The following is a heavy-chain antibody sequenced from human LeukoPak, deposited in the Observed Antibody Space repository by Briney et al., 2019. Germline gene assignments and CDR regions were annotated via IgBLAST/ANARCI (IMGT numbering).Heavy chain of an antibody. V-gene: IGHV1-18*01. Sequence: WISAYNGNTNYAQKLQGRVTMTTDTSTSTAYMELRSLRSDDTAVYYCARVGFSWGAYADYWGQGTLVTVSS. J-gene: IGHJ4*02. D-gene: IGHD7-27*01. CDR3: ARVGFSWGAYADY. CDR2: ISAYNGNT.